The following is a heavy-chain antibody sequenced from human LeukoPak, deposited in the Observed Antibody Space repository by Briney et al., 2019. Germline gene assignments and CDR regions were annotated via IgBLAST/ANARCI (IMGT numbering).Heavy chain of an antibody. Sequence: GGSLRLSCAASGFTFSSYSMNWVRQAPGKGLEWVSYISSSSSTIYYADSVKGRFTISRDNSKNSLYLQMNSLRTEDTALYYCAKGDDYGAHPFDYWGQGTLVTVSS. D-gene: IGHD4-17*01. CDR3: AKGDDYGAHPFDY. CDR2: ISSSSSTI. V-gene: IGHV3-48*04. CDR1: GFTFSSYS. J-gene: IGHJ4*02.